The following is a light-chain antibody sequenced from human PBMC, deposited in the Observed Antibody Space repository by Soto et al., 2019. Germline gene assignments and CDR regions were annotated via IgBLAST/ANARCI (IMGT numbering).Light chain of an antibody. Sequence: QSALTQPGSVSGSPGQSITISCTGTRSDIGGYNYVSWYQQHPGKAPKLMIFEVSNRPSGVSNRFSASKSGNTASLTISGLQAEDEANYYCSSYTSTSTLIFGGGTKVTVL. CDR1: RSDIGGYNY. CDR3: SSYTSTSTLI. CDR2: EVS. J-gene: IGLJ2*01. V-gene: IGLV2-14*01.